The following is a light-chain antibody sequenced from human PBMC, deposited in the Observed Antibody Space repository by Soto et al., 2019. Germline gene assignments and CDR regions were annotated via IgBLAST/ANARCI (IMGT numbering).Light chain of an antibody. V-gene: IGKV3-20*01. CDR3: QQYGSSRT. Sequence: EIVLTQSPGILSLSPGERATLSCRASQRVSDSYLAWYQQKLGQAPRLLIYAASTRAPGVPDRFSGSGSGTDFTLTITRLEPEDFAVYYCQQYGSSRTFGQGTKVDIK. J-gene: IGKJ1*01. CDR2: AAS. CDR1: QRVSDSY.